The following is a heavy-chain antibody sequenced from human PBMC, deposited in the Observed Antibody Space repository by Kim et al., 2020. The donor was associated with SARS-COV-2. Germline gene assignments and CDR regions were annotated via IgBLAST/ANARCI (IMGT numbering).Heavy chain of an antibody. CDR3: ARGSSSSWESRYFGL. CDR2: IYPGDSDT. Sequence: GESLKISCKGSGYSFSSYWIGWVRQMPGKGLEWMGIIYPGDSDTRYSPSFQGQVTISADKSITTYLQWSSLKASDTAMYYCARGSSSSWESRYFGLWGRGTLVTVSS. D-gene: IGHD6-13*01. J-gene: IGHJ2*01. CDR1: GYSFSSYW. V-gene: IGHV5-51*01.